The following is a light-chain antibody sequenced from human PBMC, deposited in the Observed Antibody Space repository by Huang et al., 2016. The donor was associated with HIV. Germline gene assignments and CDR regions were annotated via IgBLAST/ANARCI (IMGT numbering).Light chain of an antibody. V-gene: IGKV3-15*01. J-gene: IGKJ1*01. CDR1: QSVSSN. CDR3: QQYNNWPRT. Sequence: EIVMTQSPATLSVSPGERATLSCRASQSVSSNLAWYQQKPGQAPRRLIYGASTWATGIPARFSCSGSGTEFTLTISSLQSEDFAVYYCQQYNNWPRTFGQGTKVEIK. CDR2: GAS.